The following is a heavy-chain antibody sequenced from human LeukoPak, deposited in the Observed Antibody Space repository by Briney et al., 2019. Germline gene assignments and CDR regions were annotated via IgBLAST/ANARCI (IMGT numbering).Heavy chain of an antibody. CDR2: IYYSGSP. D-gene: IGHD1-26*01. V-gene: IGHV4-59*08. Sequence: SETLSLTCTVSGGSISSYYWSWIRQPPGKGLEWIGYIYYSGSPNYNPSLQSRVTISLDTSKNQFSLKLSSVTAADTAVYYCAGHGGSYSFDYWGQGTLVTVSS. CDR3: AGHGGSYSFDY. CDR1: GGSISSYY. J-gene: IGHJ4*02.